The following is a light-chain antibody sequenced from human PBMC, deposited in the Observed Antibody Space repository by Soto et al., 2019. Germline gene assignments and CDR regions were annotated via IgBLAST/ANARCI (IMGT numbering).Light chain of an antibody. V-gene: IGLV2-14*01. CDR2: EVS. J-gene: IGLJ3*02. CDR1: NSDVGGYNY. CDR3: SSYTSSNTLV. Sequence: QSALTQPASVSGSPGQSITISCTGTNSDVGGYNYVSWYQQRPGKAPKLMIYEVSNRPSGLSNRFSGSKSGNTASLTISGLQAEDEADYYCSSYTSSNTLVFGGGTQLTVL.